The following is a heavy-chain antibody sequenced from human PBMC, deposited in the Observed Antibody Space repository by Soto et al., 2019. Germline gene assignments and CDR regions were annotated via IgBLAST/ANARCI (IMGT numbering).Heavy chain of an antibody. J-gene: IGHJ4*02. V-gene: IGHV1-18*01. CDR2: ISAYNGNT. Sequence: ASVKVSCKASGYTFTSYGISWVRQAPGQGLEWMGWISAYNGNTNYAQKLQGRVTMTTDTSTSTAYMELRSLRSDDTAVYYCARDLERYYYDSSGYSTFDYWGQGTLVTVSS. CDR3: ARDLERYYYDSSGYSTFDY. D-gene: IGHD3-22*01. CDR1: GYTFTSYG.